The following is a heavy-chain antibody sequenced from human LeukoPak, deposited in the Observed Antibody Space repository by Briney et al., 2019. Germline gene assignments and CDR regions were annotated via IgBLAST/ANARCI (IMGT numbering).Heavy chain of an antibody. J-gene: IGHJ4*02. CDR3: ARFAYCGGHCWYYFDY. CDR1: GGSLSSYY. D-gene: IGHD2-21*02. V-gene: IGHV4-59*01. CDR2: IYSSGST. Sequence: SETLSLTCTVSGGSLSSYYWSWIRQPPGKGLEWIGFIYSSGSTNYTPSLKSRITISVDTSKNQFSLKLSSVTAADTAVYYCARFAYCGGHCWYYFDYWGQGSLVTVSS.